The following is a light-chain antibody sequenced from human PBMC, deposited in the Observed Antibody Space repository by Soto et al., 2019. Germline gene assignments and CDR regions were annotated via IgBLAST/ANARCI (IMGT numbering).Light chain of an antibody. V-gene: IGKV3-20*01. CDR3: QQYGGSFT. Sequence: DIVLTQSPGTLSLSPGERATHSCRASQSVSSVYLAWYQQKPGQAPRLLIYGASSRATGIPDRFSGSGSGTDFTLTISRLEAEDFAVYYCQQYGGSFTFGQGTRLEIK. J-gene: IGKJ5*01. CDR1: QSVSSVY. CDR2: GAS.